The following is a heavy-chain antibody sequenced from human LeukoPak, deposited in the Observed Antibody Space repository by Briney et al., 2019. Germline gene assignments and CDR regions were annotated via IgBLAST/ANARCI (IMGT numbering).Heavy chain of an antibody. CDR3: ARDYYDSSAIPLWFDP. CDR2: INPSGGST. V-gene: IGHV1-46*01. D-gene: IGHD3-22*01. Sequence: ASVKVSCKASGYTFTSYYMHWVRQAPGQGLEWMGIINPSGGSTSYAQKFQGRVTMTRDTSTSTVYMELSSLRSEDTAVYYCARDYYDSSAIPLWFDPWGQGTLVTVSS. J-gene: IGHJ5*02. CDR1: GYTFTSYY.